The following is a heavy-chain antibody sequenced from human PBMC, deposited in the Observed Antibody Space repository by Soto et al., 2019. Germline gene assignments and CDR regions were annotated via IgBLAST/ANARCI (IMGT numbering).Heavy chain of an antibody. V-gene: IGHV1-69*01. CDR3: ARDRQYSSSYYYYGMDV. Sequence: QVQLVQSGAEVKKPGSSVKVSCKASGGTFSSYAISWVRQAPGQGLEWIGGIIPIFSTANYAQKFQGRVTITADESTSTAYMELSRLRSEDTAVYYCARDRQYSSSYYYYGMDVWGQGTTVTVSS. D-gene: IGHD6-6*01. CDR2: IIPIFSTA. J-gene: IGHJ6*02. CDR1: GGTFSSYA.